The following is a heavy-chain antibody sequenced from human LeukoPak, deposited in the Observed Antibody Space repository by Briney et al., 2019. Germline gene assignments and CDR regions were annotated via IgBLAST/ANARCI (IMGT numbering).Heavy chain of an antibody. CDR3: ARAQRTIDAFDI. CDR1: GDSMASSGYS. CDR2: SYHTGST. Sequence: SQTLSLTCAVSGDSMASSGYSWSWIRQPAGKGLEWIGRSYHTGSTNYNPSLSSRATISVDTSKKLFFLKLTSVTAADTAVYYCARAQRTIDAFDIWGQGTMVTVSS. J-gene: IGHJ3*02. V-gene: IGHV4-61*02.